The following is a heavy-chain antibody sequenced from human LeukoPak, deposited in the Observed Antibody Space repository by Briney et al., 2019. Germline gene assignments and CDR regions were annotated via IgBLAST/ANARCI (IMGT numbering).Heavy chain of an antibody. J-gene: IGHJ3*02. Sequence: GGSLRLSCAASGFTFSTYRMSWVRQAPGKGLEWVANIKQDGSEKHYVDSVKGRFTISRDNAKNSLYLQMNSLRAEDTAVYYCARDQDPYCGGDCYLVDAFDIWGQGTMVTVSS. V-gene: IGHV3-7*01. CDR1: GFTFSTYR. CDR2: IKQDGSEK. D-gene: IGHD2-21*02. CDR3: ARDQDPYCGGDCYLVDAFDI.